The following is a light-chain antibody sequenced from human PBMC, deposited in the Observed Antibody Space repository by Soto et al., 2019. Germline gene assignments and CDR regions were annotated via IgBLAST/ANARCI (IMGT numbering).Light chain of an antibody. J-gene: IGKJ1*01. CDR3: QQYSNWPPWT. CDR1: QSVSSK. CDR2: DAS. Sequence: ETVMTQSPATLSVSPGEGATLSCRASQSVSSKVAWYQQKPGQATRLLIYDASTRATGIPARFSGSGSETEFTLTISRLQSEDFAVYYCQQYSNWPPWTFGQGTKVEIK. V-gene: IGKV3-15*01.